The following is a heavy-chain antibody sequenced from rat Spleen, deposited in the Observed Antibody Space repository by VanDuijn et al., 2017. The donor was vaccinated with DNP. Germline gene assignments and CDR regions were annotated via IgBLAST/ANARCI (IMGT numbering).Heavy chain of an antibody. D-gene: IGHD1-2*01. CDR3: ARSPYSSYMGAMDA. V-gene: IGHV5-25*01. Sequence: EVQLVESGGGLVQPGRSLKLSCAASGFTFSDYYMAWVRQAPKKGLEWVATISTGGGSTYYPDSVKGRFTISRDNAKNTLYLQMNSLRSEDTATYYCARSPYSSYMGAMDAWGQGTSVTVSS. J-gene: IGHJ4*01. CDR2: ISTGGGST. CDR1: GFTFSDYY.